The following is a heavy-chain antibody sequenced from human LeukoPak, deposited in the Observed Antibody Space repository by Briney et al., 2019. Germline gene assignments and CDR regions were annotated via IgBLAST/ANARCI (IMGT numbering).Heavy chain of an antibody. V-gene: IGHV3-49*03. D-gene: IGHD3-9*01. J-gene: IGHJ4*02. CDR2: IRSKAYGGTT. Sequence: SLRLSCTASGFSFGDYAMSWFRQAPGKGLEWVGFIRSKAYGGTTEYAASVKGRFTISRDDSKSIAYLQMNSLKTEDTAVYYCSRITLGHSYYDILTGYYLGPTDWGQGTLVTVSS. CDR1: GFSFGDYA. CDR3: SRITLGHSYYDILTGYYLGPTD.